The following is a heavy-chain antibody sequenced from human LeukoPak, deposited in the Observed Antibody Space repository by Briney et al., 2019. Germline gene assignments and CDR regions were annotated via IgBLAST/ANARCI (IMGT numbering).Heavy chain of an antibody. CDR2: IYYSGST. CDR3: AREWRRGYGYGLMGD. J-gene: IGHJ4*02. V-gene: IGHV4-30-4*01. D-gene: IGHD5-18*01. CDR1: GGSISSGDYY. Sequence: PSQTLSLTCTVSGGSISSGDYYWSWIRQPPGKGLEWIGYIYYSGSTYYNPSLKSRVTISVDTSKNQFSLKLSSVTAADTAVYYCAREWRRGYGYGLMGDWGQGTLVTVSS.